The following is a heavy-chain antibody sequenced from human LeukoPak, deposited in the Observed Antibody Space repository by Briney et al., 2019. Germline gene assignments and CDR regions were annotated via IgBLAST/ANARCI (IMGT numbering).Heavy chain of an antibody. CDR3: AKATSALVRGGYYFEY. V-gene: IGHV4-34*01. CDR2: INHSGST. D-gene: IGHD3-10*01. CDR1: GGSFSGYY. Sequence: SETLSLTCAVYGGSFSGYYWNWIRQPPGKGLEWIGEINHSGSTNYNPSLKSRVTISVDTSKNQFPLKLSSVPAADTAVYYCAKATSALVRGGYYFEYWGQGTLVSVSS. J-gene: IGHJ4*02.